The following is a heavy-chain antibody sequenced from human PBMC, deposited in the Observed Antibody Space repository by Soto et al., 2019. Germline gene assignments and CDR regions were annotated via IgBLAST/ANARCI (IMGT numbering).Heavy chain of an antibody. V-gene: IGHV4-34*01. D-gene: IGHD4-17*01. Sequence: PSETLSLTCAAYGGSFSGYYWSWIRQPPGKGLEWIGEINHSGRTNYNPSLKSRVTISVDTSKNQFSLTLSSVTAADTAVYYCARGRTRYGIYYYYGMDVWGQGTTVTVSS. CDR1: GGSFSGYY. J-gene: IGHJ6*02. CDR2: INHSGRT. CDR3: ARGRTRYGIYYYYGMDV.